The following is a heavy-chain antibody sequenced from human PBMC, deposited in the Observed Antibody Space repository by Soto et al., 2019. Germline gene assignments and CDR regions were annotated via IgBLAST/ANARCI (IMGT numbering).Heavy chain of an antibody. CDR2: ISYDGSNK. CDR3: AKDLAAVVSAFDI. CDR1: GFTFSSYG. Sequence: QVQLVESGGGVVQPGRSLRLSCAASGFTFSSYGMHWVRQAPGKGLEWVAVISYDGSNKYYADSVKGRFTISRDNSKNALYLQMNSLRAEDTAVYYCAKDLAAVVSAFDIWGPGTMVTVSS. D-gene: IGHD3-22*01. V-gene: IGHV3-30*18. J-gene: IGHJ3*02.